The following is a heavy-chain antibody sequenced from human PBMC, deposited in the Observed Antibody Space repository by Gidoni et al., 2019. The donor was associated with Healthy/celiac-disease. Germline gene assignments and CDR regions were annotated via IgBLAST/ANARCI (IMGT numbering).Heavy chain of an antibody. V-gene: IGHV3-11*01. CDR1: GSPFSASY. CDR2: ISSSGSTI. CDR3: ARVGFIAVADNWFDP. J-gene: IGHJ5*02. D-gene: IGHD6-19*01. Sequence: QVQLVESGGGLVTPGGSLRLACAASGSPFSASYMRWIRQAPGKGLEWVAYISSSGSTIYYADSVKGRFTISRDNAKNSLYLQMNSLRAEDTAVYYCARVGFIAVADNWFDPWGQGTLVTVSS.